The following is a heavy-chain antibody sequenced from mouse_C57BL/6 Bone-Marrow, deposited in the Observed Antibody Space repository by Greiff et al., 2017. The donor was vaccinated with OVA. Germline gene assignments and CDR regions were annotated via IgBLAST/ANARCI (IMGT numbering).Heavy chain of an antibody. CDR3: ARHGAGAFFDY. CDR2: ISNGGGST. V-gene: IGHV5-12*01. CDR1: GFTFSDYY. J-gene: IGHJ2*01. Sequence: EVQGVESGGGLVQPGGSLKLSCAASGFTFSDYYMYWVRQTPEKRLEWVAYISNGGGSTYYTDTVKGRFTISRDNAKNTPYLQMGRLKSEDTAMYYWARHGAGAFFDYWGQGTTLTVSS. D-gene: IGHD3-3*01.